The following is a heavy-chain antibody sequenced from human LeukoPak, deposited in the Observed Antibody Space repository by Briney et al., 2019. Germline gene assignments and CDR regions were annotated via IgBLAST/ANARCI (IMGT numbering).Heavy chain of an antibody. V-gene: IGHV4-4*02. J-gene: IGHJ4*02. D-gene: IGHD6-13*01. CDR1: GGSISSSNW. CDR2: IYHSGST. CDR3: TSSSWYDFDY. Sequence: SGTLSLTCAVSGGSISSSNWWSWVRQPPGKRVEWIGEIYHSGSTNYNPSLKSRVTISVDKSKNQFSLKLISVTAADTAVYYCTSSSWYDFDYWGQGTLVTVSS.